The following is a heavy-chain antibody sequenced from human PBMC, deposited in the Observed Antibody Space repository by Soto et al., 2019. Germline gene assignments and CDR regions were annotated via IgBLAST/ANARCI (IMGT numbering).Heavy chain of an antibody. CDR3: TIVRVADSALDH. CDR2: MSYDGSDT. D-gene: IGHD3-10*02. Sequence: GGSLRLSCVVSGFIFSNNGMHWVRQTPGKGLEWVAFMSYDGSDTFYAGSVKGRFTISRDNSKNTLFLHMSNLRAEDTAMYYCTIVRVADSALDHWGQGTLVTVSS. V-gene: IGHV3-30*02. CDR1: GFIFSNNG. J-gene: IGHJ4*02.